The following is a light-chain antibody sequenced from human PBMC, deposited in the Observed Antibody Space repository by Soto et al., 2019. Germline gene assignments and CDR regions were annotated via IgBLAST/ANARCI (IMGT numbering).Light chain of an antibody. Sequence: DIQMTQSPSSLSASVGDRVTITCRASQSISTYLNWYQQKSGNAPKLLSHAASSLQTGVPSRFSGGGSGTDFTLTISSLQPEDFATYYCQQSYSSPQTFGQGTKLDIK. CDR2: AAS. CDR3: QQSYSSPQT. J-gene: IGKJ2*01. CDR1: QSISTY. V-gene: IGKV1-39*01.